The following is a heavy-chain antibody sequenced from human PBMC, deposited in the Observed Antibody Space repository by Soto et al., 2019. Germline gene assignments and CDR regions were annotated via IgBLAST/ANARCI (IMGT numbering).Heavy chain of an antibody. Sequence: SVKVSCKASGGTFSSYTISWVRQAPGQGLEWMGRIIPILGIANYAQKFQGRVTITADKSTSTAYMELSSLRSEDTAVYYCAVYCSSTSCYNNLGYWGQGTLVTVSS. CDR1: GGTFSSYT. CDR2: IIPILGIA. D-gene: IGHD2-2*02. CDR3: AVYCSSTSCYNNLGY. J-gene: IGHJ4*02. V-gene: IGHV1-69*02.